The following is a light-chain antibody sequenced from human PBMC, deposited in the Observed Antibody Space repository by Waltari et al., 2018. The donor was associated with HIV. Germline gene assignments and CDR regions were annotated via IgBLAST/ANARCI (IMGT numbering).Light chain of an antibody. V-gene: IGKV3-15*01. J-gene: IGKJ1*01. CDR2: GAS. Sequence: EILITQFPDTLSVSPGERVTLSCRASQSVGTNLAWYQQKPGQAPRLLIYGASFTATDISDRFSGSGSGTDFTLTINSLQSEDFAVYYCQHYSNWPPWTFGPGTRVEMK. CDR1: QSVGTN. CDR3: QHYSNWPPWT.